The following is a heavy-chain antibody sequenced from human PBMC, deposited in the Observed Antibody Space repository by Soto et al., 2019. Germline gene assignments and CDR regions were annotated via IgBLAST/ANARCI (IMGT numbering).Heavy chain of an antibody. V-gene: IGHV3-11*01. CDR1: GFTFSDYY. CDR3: AGGDSGSFDS. CDR2: ISFSGSTI. J-gene: IGHJ4*02. D-gene: IGHD3-16*01. Sequence: GGSLRLSCAASGFTFSDYYFTWIRQAPGKGLEWVSYISFSGSTIYYADSVKGRFTISRDNAKNSLYLQMNNLRPEDAAVYYCAGGDSGSFDSWGQGTLVTVSS.